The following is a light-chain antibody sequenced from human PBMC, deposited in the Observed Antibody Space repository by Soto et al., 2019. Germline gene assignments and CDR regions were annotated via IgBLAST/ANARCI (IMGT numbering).Light chain of an antibody. Sequence: QSALTQPASVSGSPGQSITISGTGTSSDVGGYDYVYWYQQYPDKAPKLMIFEVSNRPSGVSNRFSGSKSGNTASLTISGLQTEDKADYYCSAYAGSSVLFGGGTKLTVL. V-gene: IGLV2-14*01. CDR3: SAYAGSSVL. CDR1: SSDVGGYDY. CDR2: EVS. J-gene: IGLJ2*01.